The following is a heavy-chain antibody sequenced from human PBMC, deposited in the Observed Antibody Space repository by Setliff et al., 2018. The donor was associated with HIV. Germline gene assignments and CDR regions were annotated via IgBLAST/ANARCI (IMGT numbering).Heavy chain of an antibody. Sequence: ASVKVSCKASGYTSTNYYIHWVRQAPGQGLEWMGLINPSGGRTSYAQKFQGRVTITADTSTDTAYMELSSLRSEDTAVYYCATRDAFDIWGQGTMVTVS. CDR1: GYTSTNYY. CDR3: ATRDAFDI. J-gene: IGHJ3*02. CDR2: INPSGGRT. V-gene: IGHV1-46*01.